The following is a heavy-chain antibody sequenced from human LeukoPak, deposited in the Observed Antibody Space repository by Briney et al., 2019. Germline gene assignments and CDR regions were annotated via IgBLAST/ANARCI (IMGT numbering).Heavy chain of an antibody. CDR2: IYYSGST. Sequence: SETLSLTCTVSGGSISSSSHYWGWIRQPPGKGLEWIGSIYYSGSTYYNPSLKSRVTISVDTSKNQFSLKLSSVTAADTAVYYCARHSVVVVPAELDYWGQGTLVTVSS. D-gene: IGHD2-2*01. V-gene: IGHV4-39*01. J-gene: IGHJ4*02. CDR1: GGSISSSSHY. CDR3: ARHSVVVVPAELDY.